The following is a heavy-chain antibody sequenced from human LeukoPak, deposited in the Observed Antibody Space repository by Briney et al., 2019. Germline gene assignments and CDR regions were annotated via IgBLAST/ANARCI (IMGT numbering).Heavy chain of an antibody. CDR1: GGTFSSYA. CDR2: MNPNSGNT. Sequence: ASVKVSCKASGGTFSSYAISWVRQATGQGLEWMGWMNPNSGNTGYAQKFQGRVTMTRNTSISTAYMELSSLRSEDTAVYYCARGSHSYYYYYYYMDVWGKGTTVTISS. V-gene: IGHV1-8*02. CDR3: ARGSHSYYYYYYYMDV. J-gene: IGHJ6*03. D-gene: IGHD2-21*01.